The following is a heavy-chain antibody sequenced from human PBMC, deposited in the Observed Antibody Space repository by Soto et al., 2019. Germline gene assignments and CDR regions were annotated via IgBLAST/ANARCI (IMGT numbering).Heavy chain of an antibody. D-gene: IGHD2-21*02. V-gene: IGHV1-58*01. CDR3: AAELDERGDGCHCDY. CDR2: IIVGSGQT. J-gene: IGHJ4*01. Sequence: SVKVSCKTSGFRFSNSAVQWVRQARGQSLEWIGWIIVGSGQTKSAQNIQERLTITRDISTSTVYMELSSLNSEDTAVYYCAAELDERGDGCHCDYWG. CDR1: GFRFSNSA.